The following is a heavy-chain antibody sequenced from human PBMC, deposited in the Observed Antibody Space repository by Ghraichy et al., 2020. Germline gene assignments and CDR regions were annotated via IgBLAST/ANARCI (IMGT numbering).Heavy chain of an antibody. J-gene: IGHJ4*02. Sequence: GGSLRLSCAASGFTFSNSAMTWVRQVPGKGLEWVSSISGPGGSTYYSRSVKGRFTISRDNSKNTLYLQMNSLRGDDTALYYCAKVRGGAAAGHFDFWGQGSLVTGSS. CDR3: AKVRGGAAAGHFDF. V-gene: IGHV3-23*01. CDR2: ISGPGGST. CDR1: GFTFSNSA. D-gene: IGHD6-13*01.